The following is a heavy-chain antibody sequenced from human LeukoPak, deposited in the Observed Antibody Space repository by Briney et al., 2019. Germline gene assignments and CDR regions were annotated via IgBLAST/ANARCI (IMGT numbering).Heavy chain of an antibody. V-gene: IGHV1-18*01. CDR1: GYTFTTYD. D-gene: IGHD6-13*01. Sequence: ASVKVSCKASGYTFTTYDISWLRQAPGQELDWMGWISTYNGNTNYAQKLHGRVTMTTDTSTTTAYMELRSLTSGDTALYYCARGGISAPAGFDPWGQGTLVAVSS. CDR3: ARGGISAPAGFDP. CDR2: ISTYNGNT. J-gene: IGHJ5*02.